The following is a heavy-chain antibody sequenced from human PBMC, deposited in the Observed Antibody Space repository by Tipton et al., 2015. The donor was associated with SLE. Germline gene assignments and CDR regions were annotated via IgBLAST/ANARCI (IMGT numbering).Heavy chain of an antibody. Sequence: GLVKPSESLSLSCAVAGDFASGSYWSWIRQSPGKGLEWMASVYNTEDGTRYHRGSTRYNPALNGRVTISMDTSKKVISLTLTSVTAADAAVYYCARGYYIDSWGQGTLVTVSS. J-gene: IGHJ4*02. V-gene: IGHV4-4*08. CDR3: ARGYYIDS. CDR2: VYNTEDGTRYHRGST. CDR1: GDFASGSY.